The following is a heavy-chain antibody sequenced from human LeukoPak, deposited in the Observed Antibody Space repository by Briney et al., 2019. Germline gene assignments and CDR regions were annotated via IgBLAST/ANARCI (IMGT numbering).Heavy chain of an antibody. CDR3: ARGLGRTTVYPGY. D-gene: IGHD4-17*01. V-gene: IGHV1-8*02. CDR2: MNPNSGNT. CDR1: GGTFSSYA. Sequence: ASVKVSCKASGGTFSSYAISWVRQAPGQGLKWMGRMNPNSGNTGYAQKFQGRVTMTRNTSISTAYMELSSLRSEDTAVYYCARGLGRTTVYPGYWGRGTLVTVSS. J-gene: IGHJ4*02.